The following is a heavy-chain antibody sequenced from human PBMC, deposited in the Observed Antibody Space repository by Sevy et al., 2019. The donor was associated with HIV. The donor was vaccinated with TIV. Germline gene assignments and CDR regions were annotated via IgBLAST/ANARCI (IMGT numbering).Heavy chain of an antibody. CDR3: ARDKTTVSSLDV. Sequence: GGSLRLSCAASGFTFSNYWMHWVRQAPGKGLVWVSRINTDGSTTSYADSVKGRFTISRDNAKNTLYLQMNSLRAEDTAVYYRARDKTTVSSLDVWGKGTTVTVSS. CDR2: INTDGSTT. CDR1: GFTFSNYW. J-gene: IGHJ6*04. D-gene: IGHD4-4*01. V-gene: IGHV3-74*01.